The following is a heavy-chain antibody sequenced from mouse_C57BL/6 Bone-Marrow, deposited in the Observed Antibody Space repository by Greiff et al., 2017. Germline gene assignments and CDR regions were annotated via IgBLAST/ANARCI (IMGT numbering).Heavy chain of an antibody. V-gene: IGHV1-55*01. CDR3: ARPYYSNYWYFDV. D-gene: IGHD2-5*01. CDR2: IYPGSGST. CDR1: GYTFTSYW. Sequence: VQLVESGAELVKPGASVKMSCKASGYTFTSYWITWVKQRPGQGLEWIGDIYPGSGSTNYNEKFQSKATLTVDTSSSTAYMQLSSLTSEDSAVYYCARPYYSNYWYFDVWGTGTTVTVSS. J-gene: IGHJ1*03.